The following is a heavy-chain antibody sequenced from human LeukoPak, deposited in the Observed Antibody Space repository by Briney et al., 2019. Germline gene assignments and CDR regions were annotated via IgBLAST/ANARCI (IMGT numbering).Heavy chain of an antibody. V-gene: IGHV1-69*05. J-gene: IGHJ4*02. D-gene: IGHD5-18*01. CDR1: GGTFSSYA. CDR2: IIPIFGTA. Sequence: SVKVSCKASGGTFSSYAISWVRQAPGQGLEWMGGIIPIFGTANYAQKFQGRVTITTDESTSTAYMELSSLRSEDTAVYYCAKNVYGYGGSFDYWGQGTLVTVSS. CDR3: AKNVYGYGGSFDY.